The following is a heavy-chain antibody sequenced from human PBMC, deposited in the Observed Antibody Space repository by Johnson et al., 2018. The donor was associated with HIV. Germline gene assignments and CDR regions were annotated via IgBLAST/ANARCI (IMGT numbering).Heavy chain of an antibody. V-gene: IGHV3-30*18. Sequence: QVQLVESGGGVVQPGRSLRLSCTASGFTFSNYGMHWVRQAPGKGLEWVAVISFDGSNKYYADSVKGLSTISRDNSNNTLFLQMKSLRADDTGVYYCAKDKFMFLDNPVDAFDVWGQGTMVTFSS. CDR3: AKDKFMFLDNPVDAFDV. CDR2: ISFDGSNK. CDR1: GFTFSNYG. D-gene: IGHD3/OR15-3a*01. J-gene: IGHJ3*01.